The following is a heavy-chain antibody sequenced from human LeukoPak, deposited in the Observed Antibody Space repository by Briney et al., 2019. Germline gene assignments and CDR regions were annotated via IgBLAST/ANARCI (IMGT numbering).Heavy chain of an antibody. Sequence: ASVKVSCKASGYTFTGYYMHWVRQAPGQGLEWMGWINPNSGNTGYAQKFQGRVTMTRNTSISTAYMELSSLRSEDTAVYYCARIRYCSSTSCYRSYYYYGMDVWAKGPRSPSP. J-gene: IGHJ6*02. CDR2: INPNSGNT. CDR3: ARIRYCSSTSCYRSYYYYGMDV. CDR1: GYTFTGYY. V-gene: IGHV1-8*02. D-gene: IGHD2-2*02.